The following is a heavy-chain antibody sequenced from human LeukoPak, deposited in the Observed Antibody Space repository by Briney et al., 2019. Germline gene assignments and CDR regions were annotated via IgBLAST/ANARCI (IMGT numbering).Heavy chain of an antibody. CDR1: GYSFTSYW. CDR2: IYPGDSDT. CDR3: AREPVAGTSPYYYGMDV. V-gene: IGHV5-51*01. J-gene: IGHJ6*02. Sequence: PGESLKISCKGSGYSFTSYWIGWVRQMPGKGLEWMGIIYPGDSDTRYSPSFQGQVTISADKSISTAYLQWSSLKASDTAMYYCAREPVAGTSPYYYGMDVWGQGTTVTVSS. D-gene: IGHD6-13*01.